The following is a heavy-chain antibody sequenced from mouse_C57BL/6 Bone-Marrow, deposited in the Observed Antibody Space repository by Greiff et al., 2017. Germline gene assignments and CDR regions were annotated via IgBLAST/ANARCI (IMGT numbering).Heavy chain of an antibody. Sequence: QVQLQQSGPGLVQPSQSLSITCTVSGFSLTSYGVHWVRQSPGKGLEWLGVIWSGGSTDYNAAFISRLSISKDNSKSQVFFKMNSLQADDTAIYYCARNLGGYYWYFDVWGTGTTVTVSS. CDR2: IWSGGST. D-gene: IGHD2-2*01. CDR1: GFSLTSYG. V-gene: IGHV2-2*01. J-gene: IGHJ1*03. CDR3: ARNLGGYYWYFDV.